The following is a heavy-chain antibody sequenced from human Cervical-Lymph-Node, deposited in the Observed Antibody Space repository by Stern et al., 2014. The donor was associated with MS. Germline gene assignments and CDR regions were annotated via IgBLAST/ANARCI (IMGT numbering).Heavy chain of an antibody. Sequence: VQLVESGPGLVKPSETLSLTCTASGGSIVPYYWNWIRQPPGKGLEWTGYFYYSGTTNYNPSFESRVTMSVDTSKNPISPYLPFETAADTAIYYCARLTYNYGTPDYWGQGTVVAVSS. CDR3: ARLTYNYGTPDY. J-gene: IGHJ4*02. CDR1: GGSIVPYY. D-gene: IGHD5-24*01. CDR2: FYYSGTT. V-gene: IGHV4-59*08.